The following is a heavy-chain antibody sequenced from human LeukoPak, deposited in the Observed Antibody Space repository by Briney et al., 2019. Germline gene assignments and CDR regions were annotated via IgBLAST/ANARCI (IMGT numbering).Heavy chain of an antibody. D-gene: IGHD4-23*01. V-gene: IGHV1-3*01. CDR1: GYTLTSYA. CDR3: AREEDGGTLDYYYGMDV. Sequence: ASVKVSCKASGYTLTSYAIHWVRQAPGQRLEWMGWINAGTGNTKYSQKFQDRVTITRDTSARTAYMDLSSLRSEDTAVYYCAREEDGGTLDYYYGMDVWGQGTTVTVSS. J-gene: IGHJ6*02. CDR2: INAGTGNT.